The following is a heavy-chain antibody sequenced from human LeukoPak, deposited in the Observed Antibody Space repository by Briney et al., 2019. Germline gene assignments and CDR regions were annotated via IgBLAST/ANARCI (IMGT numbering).Heavy chain of an antibody. CDR3: AREKVWFGELARYYYYGMDV. CDR2: IYSGGST. Sequence: GGSLRLFCAASGFTVSSNYMSWVRQAPGKGLEWVSVIYSGGSTYYADSVKGRFTISRDNSKNTLYLQMNSLRAEDTAVYYCAREKVWFGELARYYYYGMDVWGQGTTVTVSS. CDR1: GFTVSSNY. V-gene: IGHV3-53*01. J-gene: IGHJ6*02. D-gene: IGHD3-10*01.